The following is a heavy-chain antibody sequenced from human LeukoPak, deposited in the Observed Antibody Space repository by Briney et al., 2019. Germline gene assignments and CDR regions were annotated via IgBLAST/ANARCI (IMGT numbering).Heavy chain of an antibody. J-gene: IGHJ3*02. V-gene: IGHV3-7*03. CDR1: VSIFSSNC. Sequence: GGSLRLSCVASVSIFSSNCMHWVRQAPGKGLEWVANIKQDGSEKYYVDSVKGRFSISRDNARNSLHLQMNSLRAEDTAVYYCARDCGILRTDCGDALDIWGQGTMVTVSS. CDR2: IKQDGSEK. D-gene: IGHD2-21*01. CDR3: ARDCGILRTDCGDALDI.